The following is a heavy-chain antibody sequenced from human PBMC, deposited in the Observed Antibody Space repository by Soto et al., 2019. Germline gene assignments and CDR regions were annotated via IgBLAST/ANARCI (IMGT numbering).Heavy chain of an antibody. D-gene: IGHD6-13*01. CDR2: INPSGDPT. CDR1: GYTFTNYY. CDR3: ARRYSSAFDI. J-gene: IGHJ3*02. V-gene: IGHV1-46*01. Sequence: ASVKVSCKASGYTFTNYYIHWVRQAPGQGLEWMALINPSGDPTSYAQRFQGRVTISRDNSKNTLYLQMNSLRAEDTAVYYCARRYSSAFDIWGQGTMVTVSS.